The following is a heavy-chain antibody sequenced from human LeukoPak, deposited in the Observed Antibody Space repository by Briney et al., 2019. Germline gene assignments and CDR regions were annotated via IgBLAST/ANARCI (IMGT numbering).Heavy chain of an antibody. Sequence: GGSLRLSCAASGFTFSSYEMNWVRQAPGKGLEWVAFIRYDGSNKYYADSVKGRFTISRDNSKNTLYLQMNSLRAEDTAVYYCAKDGYSGSYAIDYWGQGTLVTVSS. J-gene: IGHJ4*02. CDR3: AKDGYSGSYAIDY. CDR2: IRYDGSNK. V-gene: IGHV3-30*02. CDR1: GFTFSSYE. D-gene: IGHD1-26*01.